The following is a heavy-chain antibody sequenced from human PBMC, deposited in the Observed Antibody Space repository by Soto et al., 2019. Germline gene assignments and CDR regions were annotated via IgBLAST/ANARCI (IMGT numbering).Heavy chain of an antibody. CDR1: GFTFSSYA. J-gene: IGHJ6*02. D-gene: IGHD2-2*01. V-gene: IGHV3-23*01. CDR2: ISGSGGST. CDR3: AKGDIVVVPAAISYYYDGMDV. Sequence: EVQLLESGGGLVQPGGSLRLSCAASGFTFSSYAMSWVRQAPGKGLEWVSAISGSGGSTYYADSVKGRFTISRDNSKNTPYLQMNSMRAEDTAVYYCAKGDIVVVPAAISYYYDGMDVWGQGTTVTVSS.